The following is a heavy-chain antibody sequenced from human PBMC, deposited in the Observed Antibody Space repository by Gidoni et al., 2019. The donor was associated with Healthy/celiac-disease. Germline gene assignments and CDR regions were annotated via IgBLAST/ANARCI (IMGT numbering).Heavy chain of an antibody. CDR3: ARQEYYYDSSGYYHSYYYYGMDV. Sequence: QLQLQESGPGLVKPSETLSLTCTVSGGSISSSSYYWVWLRQPPGKGLEWIGSIYYSGSTYYNPSLKSRVTISVDTSKNQFSLKLSSVTAADTAVYYCARQEYYYDSSGYYHSYYYYGMDVWGQGTTVTVSS. V-gene: IGHV4-39*01. D-gene: IGHD3-22*01. CDR1: GGSISSSSYY. J-gene: IGHJ6*02. CDR2: IYYSGST.